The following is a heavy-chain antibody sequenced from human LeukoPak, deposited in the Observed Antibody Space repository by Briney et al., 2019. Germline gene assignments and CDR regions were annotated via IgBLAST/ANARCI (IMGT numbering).Heavy chain of an antibody. D-gene: IGHD3-22*01. CDR2: INHSGST. Sequence: PSETLSLTCAVYGGSFSGYYWSWIRQPPGKGLEWIGEINHSGSTNYNPSLKSRVTLSVDTSKNQFSLKLSSVTAADTAVYYCARGLGSSSGYSLDDWGQGTLVTVSS. CDR1: GGSFSGYY. CDR3: ARGLGSSSGYSLDD. V-gene: IGHV4-34*01. J-gene: IGHJ4*02.